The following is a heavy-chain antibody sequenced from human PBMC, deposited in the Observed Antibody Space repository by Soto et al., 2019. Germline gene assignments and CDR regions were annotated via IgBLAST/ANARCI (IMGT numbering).Heavy chain of an antibody. CDR3: AKGVFDAFDI. D-gene: IGHD3-16*01. Sequence: GSLRLSCAASGFTFSSYGMHWVRQAPGKGLEWVAVISYGGSNKYYADSVKGRFTISRDNSKNTLCLQMNSLRAEDTAVYYCAKGVFDAFDIWGQGTMVTVSS. J-gene: IGHJ3*02. CDR1: GFTFSSYG. CDR2: ISYGGSNK. V-gene: IGHV3-30*18.